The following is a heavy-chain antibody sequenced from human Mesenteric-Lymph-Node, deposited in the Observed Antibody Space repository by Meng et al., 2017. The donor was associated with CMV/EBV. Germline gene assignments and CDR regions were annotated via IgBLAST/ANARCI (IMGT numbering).Heavy chain of an antibody. Sequence: GSLRLSCSVSGGSISEYYWGWIRQPPGKGLEWIGSVYRTGSPYYHPSLKSRVIISLDTSKNQFSLKVPSVTAADTATYYCASPTGSFGNYAYWGQGILVTVSS. D-gene: IGHD4-11*01. CDR3: ASPTGSFGNYAY. CDR2: VYRTGSP. V-gene: IGHV4-39*01. CDR1: GGSISEYY. J-gene: IGHJ4*02.